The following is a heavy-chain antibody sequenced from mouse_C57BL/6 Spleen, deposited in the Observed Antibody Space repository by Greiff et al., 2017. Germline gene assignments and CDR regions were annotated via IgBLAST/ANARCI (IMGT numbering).Heavy chain of an antibody. J-gene: IGHJ4*01. CDR3: AKNPLYYGSSYDYAMDY. D-gene: IGHD1-1*01. Sequence: VQLQQSGPGLVQPSQSLSITCTVSGFSLTSYGVHWVRQSPGKGLEWLGVIWRGGSTDYNAAFMSRLSITKDNSKSQVFFKMNSLQADDTAIYYCAKNPLYYGSSYDYAMDYWGQGTSVTVSS. CDR1: GFSLTSYG. V-gene: IGHV2-5*01. CDR2: IWRGGST.